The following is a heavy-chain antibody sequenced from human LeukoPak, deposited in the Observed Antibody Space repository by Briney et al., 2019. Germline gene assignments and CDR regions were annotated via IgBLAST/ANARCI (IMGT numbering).Heavy chain of an antibody. Sequence: GQSLRLSCAASGYTFSRYWIHWVRQAPGKGLEWVSRINPDGSTTTYADSVKGRFTISRDNSKNTLYLQMNSLRAEDTAVYYCARSIAAQALDYWGQGTLVTVSS. CDR1: GYTFSRYW. D-gene: IGHD6-6*01. J-gene: IGHJ4*02. V-gene: IGHV3-74*01. CDR2: INPDGSTT. CDR3: ARSIAAQALDY.